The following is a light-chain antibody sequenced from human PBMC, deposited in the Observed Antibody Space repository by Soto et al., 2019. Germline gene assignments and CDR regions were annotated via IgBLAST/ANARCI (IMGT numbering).Light chain of an antibody. Sequence: QLVLTQPPSVSAAPGQTVTISCSGSSSNIAKNFVSWYQQHPGKAPKLMIYEVNNRPSGVSNRFSGSKSGNTASLTISGLQAEDEADYYCSSWTSSTTQVLGGGTQLTVL. CDR1: SSNIAKNF. CDR3: SSWTSSTTQV. CDR2: EVN. J-gene: IGLJ3*02. V-gene: IGLV2-14*01.